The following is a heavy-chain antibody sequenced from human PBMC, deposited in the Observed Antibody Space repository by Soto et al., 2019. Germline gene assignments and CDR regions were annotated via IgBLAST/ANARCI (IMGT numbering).Heavy chain of an antibody. J-gene: IGHJ6*02. CDR2: INHSGST. CDR1: GGSFSGYY. Sequence: SETLSLTCAVYGGSFSGYYWSWIRQPPGKGLEWIGEINHSGSTKYNPSLKSRVTISVDTSKNKFSLKLSSVTAADTAVYYCARVSGLWFQYYYYGMDVWGQGTTGTV. V-gene: IGHV4-34*01. D-gene: IGHD2-21*01. CDR3: ARVSGLWFQYYYYGMDV.